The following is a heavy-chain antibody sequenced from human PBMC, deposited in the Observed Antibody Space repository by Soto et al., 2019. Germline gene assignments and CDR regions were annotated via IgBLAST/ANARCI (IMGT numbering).Heavy chain of an antibody. Sequence: SETLSLTCTVSGGSISSSSYYWGWIRQPPGKGLEWIGSIYYSGSTYYNPSLKSRVTISVDTSKNQFSLKLSSVTAADTAVYYCAEGRMESGIYFDYWGQGTLVTVSS. V-gene: IGHV4-39*07. CDR2: IYYSGST. CDR1: GGSISSSSYY. D-gene: IGHD1-1*01. J-gene: IGHJ4*02. CDR3: AEGRMESGIYFDY.